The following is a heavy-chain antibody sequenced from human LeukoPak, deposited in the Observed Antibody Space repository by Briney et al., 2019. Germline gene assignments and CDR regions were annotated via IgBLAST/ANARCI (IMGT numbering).Heavy chain of an antibody. J-gene: IGHJ4*02. D-gene: IGHD2-2*02. Sequence: GGSLRLSCAASGFTFSSYSMNWVRQAPGKGLEWVSSINSDSSHIYYADSVKGRFTISRDNAKNSLYLQTNSLRAETTAVYYCARGPIPDYWGQGTLVTVSS. V-gene: IGHV3-21*01. CDR2: INSDSSHI. CDR3: ARGPIPDY. CDR1: GFTFSSYS.